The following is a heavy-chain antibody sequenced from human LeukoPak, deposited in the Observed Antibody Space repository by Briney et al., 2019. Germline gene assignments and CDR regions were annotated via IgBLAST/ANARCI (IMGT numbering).Heavy chain of an antibody. J-gene: IGHJ6*04. V-gene: IGHV3-30*18. CDR3: AKPSGGSSWSLRPYYYYGMDV. CDR2: ISYDGSNK. CDR1: GFTFSSYG. Sequence: PGRSLRLSCAASGFTFSSYGMHGVRQAPGKGLEWVAVISYDGSNKYYADSVKGRFTISRDNSKNTLYLQMNSLRAEDTAVYYCAKPSGGSSWSLRPYYYYGMDVWGKGTTVTVSS. D-gene: IGHD6-13*01.